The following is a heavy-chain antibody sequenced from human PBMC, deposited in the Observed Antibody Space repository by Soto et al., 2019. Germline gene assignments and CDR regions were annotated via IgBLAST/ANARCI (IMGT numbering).Heavy chain of an antibody. J-gene: IGHJ4*02. CDR1: GYTFTSYG. V-gene: IGHV1-18*01. CDR3: ARAHGRIAVGVFDY. CDR2: ISAYNGNT. D-gene: IGHD6-19*01. Sequence: GQLVQSGAEVKKPGASVKVSCKASGYTFTSYGISWVRQSPGQGLEWMGWISAYNGNTNYAQKLQGRDTMTTDTPTSTADMELRSLRSDDTAVYDCARAHGRIAVGVFDYWGQGTLVTVSS.